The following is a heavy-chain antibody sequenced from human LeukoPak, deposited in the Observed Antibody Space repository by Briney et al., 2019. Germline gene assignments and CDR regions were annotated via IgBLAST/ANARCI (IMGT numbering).Heavy chain of an antibody. J-gene: IGHJ4*02. CDR2: IYYTGTT. D-gene: IGHD6-19*01. CDR1: GGSISDDY. Sequence: SETLSLTCTVSGGSISDDYWSWLRQPPGKGLEWIGNIYYTGTTYYAPSLKSRVTISIDTSKSQFSLKVSSVTAADTAVYYCARVVAVAGTFPDSWGQGTLVTVSS. V-gene: IGHV4-59*12. CDR3: ARVVAVAGTFPDS.